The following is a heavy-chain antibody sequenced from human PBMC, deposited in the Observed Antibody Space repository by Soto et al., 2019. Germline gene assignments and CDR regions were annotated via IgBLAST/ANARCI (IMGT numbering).Heavy chain of an antibody. CDR1: GDSVSSNSAA. CDR3: ARDAMSAYCGGDCYGRASYYYYGMDG. V-gene: IGHV6-1*01. CDR2: TYYRSKWYN. J-gene: IGHJ6*02. Sequence: SHTLSLTCAISGDSVSSNSAAWNWIRQSPSRGLEWLGRTYYRSKWYNDYAVSVKSRITINPDTSKNQFSLQLNSVTPEDTAVYYCARDAMSAYCGGDCYGRASYYYYGMDGWGQGTTVTVSS. D-gene: IGHD2-21*02.